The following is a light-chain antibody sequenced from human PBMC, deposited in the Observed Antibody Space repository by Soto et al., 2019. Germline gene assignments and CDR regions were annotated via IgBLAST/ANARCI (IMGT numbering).Light chain of an antibody. V-gene: IGLV1-44*01. CDR2: SKN. J-gene: IGLJ3*02. Sequence: QSVLTQPPSASGTPGQRVTISCSGSSSNIGSNTVNWYQQLPGTAPKLLIYSKNQRPSGVPDRFSGSKSGTSASLAISGLQSEDEADYYCAAWDDSLNGRVFGGGTKLTVL. CDR3: AAWDDSLNGRV. CDR1: SSNIGSNT.